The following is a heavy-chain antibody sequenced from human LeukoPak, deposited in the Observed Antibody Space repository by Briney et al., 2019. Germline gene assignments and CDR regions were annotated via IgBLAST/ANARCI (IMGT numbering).Heavy chain of an antibody. Sequence: PGGSLRLSCAASGFTFSSYAMHWVRQAPGKGLEWVAVISYDGSNKYYADSVKGRFTISRDNSKNTLYLQMSSLRAEDTAVYYCAHCTGTGWYYNPFDYCGQGTLVTVSS. J-gene: IGHJ4*02. CDR2: ISYDGSNK. CDR3: AHCTGTGWYYNPFDY. V-gene: IGHV3-30-3*01. D-gene: IGHD6-19*01. CDR1: GFTFSSYA.